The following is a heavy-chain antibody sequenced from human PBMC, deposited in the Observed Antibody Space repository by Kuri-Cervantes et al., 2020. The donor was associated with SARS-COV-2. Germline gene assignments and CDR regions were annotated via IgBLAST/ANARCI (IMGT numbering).Heavy chain of an antibody. CDR3: ARDPIRTDFDWLNDYYYYGMDV. CDR2: INPNSGGT. V-gene: IGHV1-2*04. Sequence: ASVKVSCKASGYTFTGYYMHWVRQAPGQGLEWMGWINPNSGGTNYAQKFQGWVTMTTDTSTSTAYMELRSLRSDDTAVYYCARDPIRTDFDWLNDYYYYGMDVWGQGTTVTVSS. J-gene: IGHJ6*02. D-gene: IGHD3-9*01. CDR1: GYTFTGYY.